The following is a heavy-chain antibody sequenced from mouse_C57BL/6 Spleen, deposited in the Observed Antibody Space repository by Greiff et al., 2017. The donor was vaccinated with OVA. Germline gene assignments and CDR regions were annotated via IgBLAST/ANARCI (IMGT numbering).Heavy chain of an antibody. V-gene: IGHV1-26*01. J-gene: IGHJ1*03. CDR1: GYTFTDYY. CDR2: INPNNGGT. CDR3: ARKSPNWDFDV. Sequence: EVQLEQSGPELVKPGASVKISCKASGYTFTDYYMNWVKQSHGKSLEWIGDINPNNGGTSYNQKFKGKATLTVDKSSSTAYMELRSLTSEDSAVYYRARKSPNWDFDVWGTGTTVTVSS.